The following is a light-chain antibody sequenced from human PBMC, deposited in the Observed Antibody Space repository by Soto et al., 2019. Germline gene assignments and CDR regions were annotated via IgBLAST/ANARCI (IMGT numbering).Light chain of an antibody. CDR1: QRISIN. J-gene: IGKJ2*01. V-gene: IGKV3-15*01. CDR3: QQHDDWPLT. Sequence: EIGMTQSPATLSMSPGERATLSCRASQRISINLAWYQQKPGQAPRLPMYEASTRATCITARFSGSGSGTEFTLSINSLQSEDSAVYYYQQHDDWPLTFGQRTNLEIK. CDR2: EAS.